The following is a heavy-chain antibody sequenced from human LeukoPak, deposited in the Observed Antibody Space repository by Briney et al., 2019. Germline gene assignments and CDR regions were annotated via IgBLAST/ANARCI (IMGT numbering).Heavy chain of an antibody. CDR2: ISYDGSNK. Sequence: GGSLRLSCAASGFTFSSYGMHWVRQAPGKGLDWVAGISYDGSNKYYADSVKGRFTFSRDNSKNTLYLQMNSLRAEDTAVYYCAKGSSGSYGGGFDYWGQGTLVTVSS. CDR1: GFTFSSYG. D-gene: IGHD1-26*01. J-gene: IGHJ4*02. V-gene: IGHV3-30*18. CDR3: AKGSSGSYGGGFDY.